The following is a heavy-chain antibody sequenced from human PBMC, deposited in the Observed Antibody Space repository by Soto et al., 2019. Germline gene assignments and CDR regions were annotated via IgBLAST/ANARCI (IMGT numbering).Heavy chain of an antibody. V-gene: IGHV4-39*01. CDR3: APLSVSLSGPYGIHV. J-gene: IGHJ6*02. D-gene: IGHD2-15*01. CDR2: MFYSGLT. Sequence: LALTCSVSGYSVTSSDYYWAWIRQPPGKGLEWIGSMFYSGLTYYNPSLKSRVTLSVDTSKNQFSVRLNSVTAADTAVYYCAPLSVSLSGPYGIHVWGQGTTVTVSS. CDR1: GYSVTSSDYY.